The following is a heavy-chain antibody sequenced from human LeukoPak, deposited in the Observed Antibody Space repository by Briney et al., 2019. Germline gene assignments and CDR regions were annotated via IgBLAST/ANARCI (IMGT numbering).Heavy chain of an antibody. J-gene: IGHJ6*02. D-gene: IGHD3-10*01. CDR3: AKAIGGVSGYGMDV. V-gene: IGHV1-18*01. CDR1: GYTFTSYG. CDR2: ISAYNGNT. Sequence: ASVKVSCKASGYTFTSYGISWVRQAPGQGLEWMGWISAYNGNTNYAQKLQGRVTMTTDTSTSTAYMELRSLRSDDTALYYCAKAIGGVSGYGMDVWGQGTTVTVSS.